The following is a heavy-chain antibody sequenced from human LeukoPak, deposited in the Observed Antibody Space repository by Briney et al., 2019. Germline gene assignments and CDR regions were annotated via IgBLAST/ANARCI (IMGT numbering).Heavy chain of an antibody. CDR2: ISSGSTM. V-gene: IGHV3-48*01. CDR1: GFSFSSYS. D-gene: IGHD6-13*01. Sequence: PGGSLRLSCAGSGFSFSSYSMNWVRQAPGKGLEWVSYISSGSTMDHADSVKGRFTISRDNAKNSLYLQMNSLRVEDTAVYYCARDLSSPPHLVTYYYYMDVWGKGTMVTVSS. J-gene: IGHJ6*03. CDR3: ARDLSSPPHLVTYYYYMDV.